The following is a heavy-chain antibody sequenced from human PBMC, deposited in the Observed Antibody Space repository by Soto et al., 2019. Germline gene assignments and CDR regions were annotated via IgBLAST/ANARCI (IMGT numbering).Heavy chain of an antibody. CDR1: GYTFSDYK. Sequence: ASVKVSCKASGYTFSDYKIHWLRQAPGQGLEWMGWINPKSDVTNYAHKFKDRVTMTRDTSTSTVYMELSRLTFDDTAVYYCARGAMMSAAIPTSFDGWGEGTKVTVSS. D-gene: IGHD2-21*02. CDR3: ARGAMMSAAIPTSFDG. J-gene: IGHJ5*02. V-gene: IGHV1-2*02. CDR2: INPKSDVT.